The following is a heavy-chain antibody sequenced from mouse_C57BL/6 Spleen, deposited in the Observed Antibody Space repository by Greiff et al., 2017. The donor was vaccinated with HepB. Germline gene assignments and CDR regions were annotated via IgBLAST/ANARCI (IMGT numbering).Heavy chain of an antibody. Sequence: EVHLVESGGGLVKPGGSLKLSCAASGFTFSSYAMSWVRQTPEKRLEWVATISDGGSYTYYPDNVKGRFTISRDNAKNNLYLQMSHLKSEDTAMYYCARDRDTTVVAPFDYWGQGTTLTVSS. J-gene: IGHJ2*01. CDR3: ARDRDTTVVAPFDY. CDR1: GFTFSSYA. D-gene: IGHD1-1*01. CDR2: ISDGGSYT. V-gene: IGHV5-4*01.